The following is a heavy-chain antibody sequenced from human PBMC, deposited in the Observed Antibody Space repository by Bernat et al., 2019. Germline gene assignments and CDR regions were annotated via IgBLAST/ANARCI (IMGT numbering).Heavy chain of an antibody. J-gene: IGHJ4*02. CDR1: GFTFSSYG. CDR2: IWYDGSNK. Sequence: QVQLVESGGGVVQPGRSLRLSCAASGFTFSSYGMHWVRQAPGKGLEWVAVIWYDGSNKYYADSVKGRFTISRDNSKNTLYLQMNSLRAEDTAVYYCARPMGPYDSSADPFDYWGQGTLVTVSS. D-gene: IGHD3-22*01. CDR3: ARPMGPYDSSADPFDY. V-gene: IGHV3-33*01.